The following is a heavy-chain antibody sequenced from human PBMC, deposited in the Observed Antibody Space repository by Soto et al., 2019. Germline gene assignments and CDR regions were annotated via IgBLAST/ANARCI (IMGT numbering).Heavy chain of an antibody. D-gene: IGHD2-21*01. CDR1: GFTFSSYW. Sequence: EVQLVESGGGLVQPGGSLRLSCAASGFTFSSYWMNWVRQAPGKGLVWVSRINSEGSSTSYVDSVKGRFTISRDNAKNTLYLQMNSLRADDTAVYYCARRDQIAYYYGMDVWGQGTTVTVSS. V-gene: IGHV3-74*01. CDR3: ARRDQIAYYYGMDV. CDR2: INSEGSST. J-gene: IGHJ6*02.